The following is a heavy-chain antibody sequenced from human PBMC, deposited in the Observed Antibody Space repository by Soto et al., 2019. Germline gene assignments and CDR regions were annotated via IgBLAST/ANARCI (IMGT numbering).Heavy chain of an antibody. CDR2: IGGSDGGT. CDR3: AKAIVIVPASSPVGYFDY. CDR1: GFTFSSYA. D-gene: IGHD2-2*01. V-gene: IGHV3-23*01. Sequence: EVQLLESGGGLVQPGGSLRLSCAASGFTFSSYAMSWVRQAPGKGLVWVSAIGGSDGGTYYADSVKGRFSISRDNSKNMLYVQMNSLRAEDTAVYYCAKAIVIVPASSPVGYFDYWGQGALVTVSS. J-gene: IGHJ4*02.